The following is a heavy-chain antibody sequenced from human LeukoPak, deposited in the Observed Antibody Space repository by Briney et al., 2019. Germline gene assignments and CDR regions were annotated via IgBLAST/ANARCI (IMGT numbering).Heavy chain of an antibody. CDR2: IYYSGST. CDR1: GGSISSYY. V-gene: IGHV4-59*01. J-gene: IGHJ4*02. CDR3: ARVRSSWYYYFDY. Sequence: SETLSLTCTVSGGSISSYYWSWIRQPPGKGLEWIGYIYYSGSTNYNPSLKSRVTISVDTSKNQFSLKLSSVTAADTAVYYCARVRSSWYYYFDYWGQGTLVTVSS. D-gene: IGHD6-13*01.